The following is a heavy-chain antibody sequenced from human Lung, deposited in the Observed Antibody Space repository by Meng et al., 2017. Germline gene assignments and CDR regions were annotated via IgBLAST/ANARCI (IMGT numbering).Heavy chain of an antibody. CDR3: ARVRYDSSGYYYDGSYYYYYGMDV. V-gene: IGHV3-23*01. J-gene: IGHJ6*02. CDR1: GFTFSSYA. CDR2: ISGSGDST. D-gene: IGHD3-22*01. Sequence: GGSLRLSCAASGFTFSSYAMSWVRQAPGKGLEWVSAISGSGDSTYYADSVKGRFTISRDNSKNTLYLQMNSLRAEDTAVYYCARVRYDSSGYYYDGSYYYYYGMDVWGQGTTVTVSS.